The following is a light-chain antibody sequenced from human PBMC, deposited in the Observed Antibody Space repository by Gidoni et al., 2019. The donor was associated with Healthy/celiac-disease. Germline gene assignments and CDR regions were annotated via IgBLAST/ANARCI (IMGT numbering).Light chain of an antibody. V-gene: IGKV3-11*01. J-gene: IGKJ5*01. CDR1: QSVSSY. CDR3: QQRSNWPPLT. Sequence: EIVLTQSPATLSLSPGARATLSCRASQSVSSYLAWYQQKPVQAPRLFIYDASHRATGIPARFSGSGSGTDFTLTISSIEPEDFAVYYCQQRSNWPPLTFGQGTRLEIK. CDR2: DAS.